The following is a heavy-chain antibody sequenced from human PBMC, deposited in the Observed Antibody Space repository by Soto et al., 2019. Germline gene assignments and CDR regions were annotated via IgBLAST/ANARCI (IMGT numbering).Heavy chain of an antibody. Sequence: GGSLRRSCAAPGFTFSDYYMTWIRQAPGKGLEWVSYISSSGSGIYYADSVKGRFTISRDNAKNSLYLQMSGLRAEDTAVFYCARAYSDAFDIWGQGTMVTVSS. J-gene: IGHJ3*02. D-gene: IGHD2-15*01. CDR1: GFTFSDYY. CDR2: ISSSGSGI. CDR3: ARAYSDAFDI. V-gene: IGHV3-11*01.